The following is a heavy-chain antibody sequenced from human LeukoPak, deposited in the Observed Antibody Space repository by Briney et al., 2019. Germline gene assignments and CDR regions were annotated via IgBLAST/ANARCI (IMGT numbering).Heavy chain of an antibody. Sequence: GGSLRLSCSASGFTFSRYAIHWVRQAPGKGLEYVSAISSNGGSTYYADSVKGRFTISRDNSKNTLYLQMSSLRAEDTAVYYCVKDFYQAGSSLEGAFDYWDQGTLVTVSS. D-gene: IGHD6-13*01. CDR1: GFTFSRYA. CDR2: ISSNGGST. CDR3: VKDFYQAGSSLEGAFDY. J-gene: IGHJ4*02. V-gene: IGHV3-64D*06.